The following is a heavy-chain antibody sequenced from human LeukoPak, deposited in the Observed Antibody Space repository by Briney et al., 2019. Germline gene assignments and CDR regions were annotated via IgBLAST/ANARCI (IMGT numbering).Heavy chain of an antibody. J-gene: IGHJ5*02. CDR1: GYTLTGHY. CDR3: ARGTYCGAACYYWFDP. D-gene: IGHD2-21*02. V-gene: IGHV1-2*02. Sequence: ASVTVSCKASGYTLTGHYMHWVRQAPGQGLEWMGYINANTGGTNYAQKFQGRVTMTSDTSISTAYMELSSLRSDDTAVYYCARGTYCGAACYYWFDPWGQGTLVTVSS. CDR2: INANTGGT.